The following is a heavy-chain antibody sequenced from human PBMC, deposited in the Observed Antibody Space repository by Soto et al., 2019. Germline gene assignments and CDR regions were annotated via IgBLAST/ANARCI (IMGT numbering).Heavy chain of an antibody. D-gene: IGHD3-3*02. Sequence: GESLRLSCAASGFTSSDHYMDWVRQAPGKGLEWVGRTKNKAENYTTEYAASVKGRFSISRDDSKNSLYLQMNSLKSEDTAVFYCVGFISGVVHWGQGTLVTVSS. CDR1: GFTSSDHY. CDR3: VGFISGVVH. V-gene: IGHV3-72*01. J-gene: IGHJ4*02. CDR2: TKNKAENYTT.